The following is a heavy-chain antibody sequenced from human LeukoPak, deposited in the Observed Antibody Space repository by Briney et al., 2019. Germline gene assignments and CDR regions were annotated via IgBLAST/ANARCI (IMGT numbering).Heavy chain of an antibody. Sequence: GGSLRLSCAASGFTFSSYSMNWVRQAPGKGLEWVSSISSSSSYIYYADSVKGRFTISRDNAKNSLYLQMNSLRAEDTAVYYCARDNRYCSSTSCYVFDYWGQGTLVTVSS. CDR3: ARDNRYCSSTSCYVFDY. V-gene: IGHV3-21*01. J-gene: IGHJ4*02. D-gene: IGHD2-2*01. CDR2: ISSSSSYI. CDR1: GFTFSSYS.